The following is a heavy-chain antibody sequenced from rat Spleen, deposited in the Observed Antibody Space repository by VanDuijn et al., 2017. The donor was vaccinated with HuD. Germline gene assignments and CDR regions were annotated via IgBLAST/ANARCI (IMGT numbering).Heavy chain of an antibody. J-gene: IGHJ4*01. CDR2: ISYSGST. Sequence: EVQLQESGPGLVKPSQSLSLTCSVTGYSITSSYRWNWIRKFPGNKMEWIGHISYSGSTSYNPSLKSRISITRDTSKNQFFLQLNSVTTEDTATYYCARCYRGSYVMDAWGQGASVTVSS. V-gene: IGHV3-1*01. CDR1: GYSITSSY. D-gene: IGHD1-1*01. CDR3: ARCYRGSYVMDA.